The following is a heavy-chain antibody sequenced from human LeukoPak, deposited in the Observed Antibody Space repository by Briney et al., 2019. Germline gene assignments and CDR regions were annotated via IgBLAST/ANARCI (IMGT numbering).Heavy chain of an antibody. CDR1: GFTFSSYA. CDR3: AKDDYGMDV. CDR2: ISYDGSNK. Sequence: HSGGSLRLSCAASGFTFSSYAMHWVRQAPGKGLEWVAVISYDGSNKYYADSVKGRFTISRDNSKNTLSLQMNSLRAEDTAVYYCAKDDYGMDVWGQGTTVTVSS. V-gene: IGHV3-30-3*01. J-gene: IGHJ6*02.